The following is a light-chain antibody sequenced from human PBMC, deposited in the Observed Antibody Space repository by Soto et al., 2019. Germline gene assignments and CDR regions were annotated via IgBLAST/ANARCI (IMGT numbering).Light chain of an antibody. Sequence: EIMLTQSPGALSLSPGERATLSCRASQSVSSSYLAWYQQKPGQAPRLLIYGASNRATGIPDRFSGSGSGTDFTLTISRLEPEDFAVYYCQQSGNSPLTFGQGTRLENK. J-gene: IGKJ5*01. CDR1: QSVSSSY. CDR3: QQSGNSPLT. CDR2: GAS. V-gene: IGKV3-20*01.